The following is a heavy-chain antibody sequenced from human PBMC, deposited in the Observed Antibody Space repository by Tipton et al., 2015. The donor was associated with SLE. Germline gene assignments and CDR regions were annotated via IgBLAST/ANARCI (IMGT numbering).Heavy chain of an antibody. J-gene: IGHJ6*02. CDR3: ARDARGMGATDYYYGMDV. Sequence: TLSLTCTVSGGSISSGGYYWGWIRQPPGKGLEWIGSIYYSGSTYYNPSLKSRVTISVDTSKNQFSLKLSSVTAADTAVYYCARDARGMGATDYYYGMDVWGQGTTVTVSS. D-gene: IGHD1-26*01. V-gene: IGHV4-39*07. CDR1: GGSISSGGYY. CDR2: IYYSGST.